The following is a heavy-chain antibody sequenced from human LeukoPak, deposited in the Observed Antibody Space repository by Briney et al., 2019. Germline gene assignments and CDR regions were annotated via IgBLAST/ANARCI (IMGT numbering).Heavy chain of an antibody. CDR2: ISSSSSYI. Sequence: GGSLRLSCAASGFTFSSYSMNWVRQAPGKGLEWVSSISSSSSYIYYADSVKGRFTISRDNSKNTPYLQMNSLRAEDTAVYYCAKFNVWWSIDYWGQGTLVTVSS. J-gene: IGHJ4*02. CDR1: GFTFSSYS. CDR3: AKFNVWWSIDY. V-gene: IGHV3-21*04. D-gene: IGHD2-8*02.